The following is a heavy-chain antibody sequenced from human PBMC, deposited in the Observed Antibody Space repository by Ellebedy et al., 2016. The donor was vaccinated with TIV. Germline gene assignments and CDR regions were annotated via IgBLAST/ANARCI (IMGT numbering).Heavy chain of an antibody. J-gene: IGHJ4*02. CDR3: ARGATFDY. CDR1: GGSISSGGRY. D-gene: IGHD1-1*01. CDR2: IYYSGST. Sequence: MPSETLSLTCTVSGGSISSGGRYWSWIRQHPGKGLEWIGYIYYSGSTYSNPSLKSRVTISVDTSKNQFSLKLSSVTAADTAVYYCARGATFDYWGQGTLVIVSS. V-gene: IGHV4-31*03.